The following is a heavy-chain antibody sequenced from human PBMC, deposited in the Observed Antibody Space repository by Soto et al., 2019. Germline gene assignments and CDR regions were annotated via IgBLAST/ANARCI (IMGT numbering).Heavy chain of an antibody. D-gene: IGHD3-22*01. J-gene: IGHJ4*02. CDR2: INPSGGST. Sequence: ASVKVSCKASGYTFTSYYMHWVRQAPGQGLEWMGIINPSGGSTSYAQKFQGRITMTRDTSTSTVYMELSSLRSEDTAVYYCARDLTVSGSYYDSSGYYSAFDYRGQGTLVTVS. CDR3: ARDLTVSGSYYDSSGYYSAFDY. V-gene: IGHV1-46*01. CDR1: GYTFTSYY.